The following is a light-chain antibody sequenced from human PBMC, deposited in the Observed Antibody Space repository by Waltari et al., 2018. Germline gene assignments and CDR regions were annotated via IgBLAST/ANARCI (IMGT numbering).Light chain of an antibody. CDR1: QSVGND. J-gene: IGKJ4*01. CDR2: GAS. CDR3: QQYNNWPPLT. V-gene: IGKV3-15*01. Sequence: EIVMTHSPATLSVSPGDSATLSCRASQSVGNDLAWYQQKPGQAPRLLIRGASTRATGIPPRFSATGSGTEFALTISSLQSEDFAVYYCQQYNNWPPLTFGGGTKVEIK.